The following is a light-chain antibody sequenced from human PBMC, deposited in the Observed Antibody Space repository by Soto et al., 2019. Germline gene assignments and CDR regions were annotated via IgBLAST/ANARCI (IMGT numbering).Light chain of an antibody. V-gene: IGKV1-33*01. Sequence: DIQMTQSPSSLSASVGERVTITCQASQDITNYLNWYQQKPGKAPQLLIYDAFNLETGVPSRFTGSGSVREYSFTIRSLQPEDIATYYCHQYDTLPPTFGPGTKVDIK. CDR2: DAF. CDR1: QDITNY. J-gene: IGKJ3*01. CDR3: HQYDTLPPT.